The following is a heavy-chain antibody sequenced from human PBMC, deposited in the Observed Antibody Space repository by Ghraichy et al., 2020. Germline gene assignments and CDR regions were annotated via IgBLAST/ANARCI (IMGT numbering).Heavy chain of an antibody. D-gene: IGHD2-2*01. CDR3: ARHDYLGYCSSTRCPGANY. CDR2: IYPGDSDT. Sequence: GETLNISCKGSGYSFTSYWIGWVRQMPGKGLEWMGIIYPGDSDTRYSPSFQGQVTISADKSISTAYLQWSSLKASDTAMYYCARHDYLGYCSSTRCPGANYWGQGTLVTVSS. J-gene: IGHJ4*02. V-gene: IGHV5-51*01. CDR1: GYSFTSYW.